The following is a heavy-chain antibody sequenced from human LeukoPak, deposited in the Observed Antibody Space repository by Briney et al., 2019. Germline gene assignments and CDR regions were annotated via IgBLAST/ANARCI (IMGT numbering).Heavy chain of an antibody. CDR3: ARGGRNWNSHFDY. V-gene: IGHV4-30-2*01. Sequence: SETLSLTCAVSGGSISSGGYSLSWIRQPPGKGLEWIVYIYHSGSTYYNPSLKSRVTISVDRSKNQFSLKLSSVTAADTAVYYCARGGRNWNSHFDYWGQGTLVTVSS. CDR2: IYHSGST. CDR1: GGSISSGGYS. D-gene: IGHD1-7*01. J-gene: IGHJ4*02.